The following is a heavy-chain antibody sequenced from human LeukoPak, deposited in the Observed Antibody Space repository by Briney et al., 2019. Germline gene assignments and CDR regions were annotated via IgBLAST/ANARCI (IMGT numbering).Heavy chain of an antibody. CDR2: VSGSGSIT. CDR1: GFTFSSYA. V-gene: IGHV3-23*01. J-gene: IGHJ4*02. CDR3: ARGPITDCTNGVCYPNPPFGY. Sequence: GGSLRLSCADSGFTFSSYAMSWVRQTPGKGLEWVSTVSGSGSITYYADSVKGRFTISRDNSKNTLYLQMNSLRAEDTAVYYCARGPITDCTNGVCYPNPPFGYWGQGTLVTVSS. D-gene: IGHD2-8*01.